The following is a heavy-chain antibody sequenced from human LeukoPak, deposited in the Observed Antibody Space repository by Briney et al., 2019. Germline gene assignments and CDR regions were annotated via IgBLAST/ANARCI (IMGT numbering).Heavy chain of an antibody. CDR3: ARSGRGSGSYYNFYMDV. D-gene: IGHD3-10*01. CDR1: GYTFTAYY. Sequence: ASVKVSCKASGYTFTAYYLHWVRQAPGQGLEWMGWINPNSGDTNYAQRFQGRVTMTSDTSISTAYMELSSLRSDEMAVYYCARSGRGSGSYYNFYMDVWGKGTTVTVSS. J-gene: IGHJ6*03. CDR2: INPNSGDT. V-gene: IGHV1-2*02.